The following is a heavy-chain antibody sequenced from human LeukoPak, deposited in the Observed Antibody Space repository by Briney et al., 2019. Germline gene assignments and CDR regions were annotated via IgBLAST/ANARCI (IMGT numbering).Heavy chain of an antibody. Sequence: GRSPRLSCAASGFIFSNYAMHWVRQAPGKGLEWVALISSDGSKTYHADSVKGRFSISRDNSKNTLYLQLNSLRAEDAAVYYCARDSTYWYDSGSSGPHYFDYWGQGTLVTVSS. D-gene: IGHD3-10*01. CDR3: ARDSTYWYDSGSSGPHYFDY. CDR1: GFIFSNYA. V-gene: IGHV3-30*01. CDR2: ISSDGSKT. J-gene: IGHJ4*02.